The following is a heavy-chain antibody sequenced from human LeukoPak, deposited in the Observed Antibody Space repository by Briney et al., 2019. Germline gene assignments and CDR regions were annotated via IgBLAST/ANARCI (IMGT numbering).Heavy chain of an antibody. D-gene: IGHD5-12*01. J-gene: IGHJ4*02. V-gene: IGHV3-21*01. CDR1: GFTFSSYS. CDR3: AREGMATIGGFDY. CDR2: ISSSSSYI. Sequence: PGGSLRLSCAASGFTFSSYSMTWVRQAPGKGLEWVSSISSSSSYIYYADPVKGRFTISRDNAKNSLYLQMNSLRAEDTAVYYCAREGMATIGGFDYWGQGTLVTVSS.